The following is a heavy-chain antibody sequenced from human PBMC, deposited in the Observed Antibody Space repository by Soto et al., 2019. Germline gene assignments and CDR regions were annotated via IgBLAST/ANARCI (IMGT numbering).Heavy chain of an antibody. CDR2: IYYSGST. D-gene: IGHD1-7*01. Sequence: PSETLSLTCTVSGGSISSGDYYWSWIRQPPGKGLEWIGYIYYSGSTYYNPSLKSRVTISVDTSKNQFSLKLSSVTAADTAVYYCARGGNYVAFDIWGQGTMVTVSS. CDR3: ARGGNYVAFDI. CDR1: GGSISSGDYY. J-gene: IGHJ3*02. V-gene: IGHV4-30-4*01.